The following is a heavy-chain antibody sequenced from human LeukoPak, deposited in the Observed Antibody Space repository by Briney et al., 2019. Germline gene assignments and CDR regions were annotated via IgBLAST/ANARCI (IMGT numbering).Heavy chain of an antibody. CDR1: GFTFSSYA. D-gene: IGHD3-10*01. V-gene: IGHV3-48*03. CDR2: ISSSGSTI. Sequence: GGSLRLSCAASGFTFSSYAMHWVRQAPGKGLEWVSYISSSGSTIYYADSVKGRFTISRDNAKNSLYLQMNSLRAEDTAVYYCARTQYYYGSGSPDYWGQGTLVTVSS. J-gene: IGHJ4*02. CDR3: ARTQYYYGSGSPDY.